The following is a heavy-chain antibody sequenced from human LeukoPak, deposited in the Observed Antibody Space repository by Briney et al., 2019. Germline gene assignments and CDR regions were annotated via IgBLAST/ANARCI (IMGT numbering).Heavy chain of an antibody. CDR1: GSISSYY. D-gene: IGHD2-2*01. V-gene: IGHV4-4*09. CDR3: ARQKCTSTSCLTKNAFDI. Sequence: SETLSLTSTVSGSISSYYWSWIRQPPGKGLEWIGYIYTSGSTNYNPSLKSRVTISVDTSKNQFSLDLSSVTAADTAVYYCARQKCTSTSCLTKNAFDIRGQGTMVTVSS. CDR2: IYTSGST. J-gene: IGHJ3*02.